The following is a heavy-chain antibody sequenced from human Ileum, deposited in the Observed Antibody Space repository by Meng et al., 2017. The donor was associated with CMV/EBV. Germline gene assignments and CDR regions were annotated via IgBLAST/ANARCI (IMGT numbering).Heavy chain of an antibody. Sequence: GGSLRLSCTASGFTFSSYAMSWVRQAPGAGLEWVSSMSANAVGTSHADSVRGRFTISRDNSQNTLFLQLNSLRAEDTAVYYCATELTLAAWINWGQGTLVTVSS. J-gene: IGHJ4*02. CDR2: MSANAVGT. CDR1: GFTFSSYA. V-gene: IGHV3-23*01. CDR3: ATELTLAAWIN. D-gene: IGHD2-15*01.